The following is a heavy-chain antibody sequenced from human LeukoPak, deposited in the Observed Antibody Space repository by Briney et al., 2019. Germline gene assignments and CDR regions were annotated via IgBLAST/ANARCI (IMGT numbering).Heavy chain of an antibody. Sequence: SVKVSCKASGGTFSSYAISWVRQAPGQGLEWMGGIIPIFGTANYAQKFQGRVTITADESTSTAYMELSSLRSEDTAVYYCARDRPMQQGYYYYGMDVWGQGTTVTVSS. D-gene: IGHD6-13*01. V-gene: IGHV1-69*13. CDR3: ARDRPMQQGYYYYGMDV. CDR1: GGTFSSYA. CDR2: IIPIFGTA. J-gene: IGHJ6*02.